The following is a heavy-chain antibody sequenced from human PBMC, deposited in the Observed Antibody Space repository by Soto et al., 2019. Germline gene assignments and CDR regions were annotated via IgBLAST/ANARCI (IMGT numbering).Heavy chain of an antibody. CDR3: AKAGDYGDYEDWIDP. CDR1: GGTVGSYT. V-gene: IGHV1-69*02. J-gene: IGHJ5*02. CDR2: IIPIVGIV. D-gene: IGHD4-17*01. Sequence: QVHLVQSGAEVKKPGSSVKVSCKASGGTVGSYTISWVRQAPGQGLEWMGRIIPIVGIVNYAQKFQGRVTITADYSTSTAYMELSSLRSDDTAIYYCAKAGDYGDYEDWIDPWGRGTLVTVSS.